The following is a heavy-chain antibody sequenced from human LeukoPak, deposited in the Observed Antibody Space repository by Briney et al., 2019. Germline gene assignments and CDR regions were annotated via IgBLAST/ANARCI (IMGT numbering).Heavy chain of an antibody. CDR1: GFTFSSYG. D-gene: IGHD6-13*01. CDR2: ISSNSGNI. Sequence: PGGSLRLXCAASGFTFSSYGMNWVRQAPGKGLEWVSSISSNSGNIYYADSVKGRFTISRDNAKNSLYLQMNSLRAEDTAVYYCARDTRTGYSSSWYGGGFDYWGQGTLVTVSS. J-gene: IGHJ4*02. CDR3: ARDTRTGYSSSWYGGGFDY. V-gene: IGHV3-21*01.